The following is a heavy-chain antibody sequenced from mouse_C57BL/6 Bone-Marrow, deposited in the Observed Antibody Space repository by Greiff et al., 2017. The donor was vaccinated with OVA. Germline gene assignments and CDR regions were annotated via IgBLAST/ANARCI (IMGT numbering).Heavy chain of an antibody. D-gene: IGHD2-4*01. V-gene: IGHV1-85*01. J-gene: IGHJ3*01. Sequence: VKLMESGPELVKPGASVKLSCKASGYTFTSYDINWVKQRPGQGLEWIGWIYPRDGSTKYNEKFKGKATLTVDTSSSTAYMALHSLTSEYAAVYFCAASSYDDYGGAWFAYWGQGTLVTVSA. CDR2: IYPRDGST. CDR3: AASSYDDYGGAWFAY. CDR1: GYTFTSYD.